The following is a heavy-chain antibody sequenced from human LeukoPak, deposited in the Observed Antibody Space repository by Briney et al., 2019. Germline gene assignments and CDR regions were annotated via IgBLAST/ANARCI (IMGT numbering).Heavy chain of an antibody. CDR2: ISGSGVNT. CDR3: ARDTSFNYGAHAMDV. CDR1: GFTFYNYA. D-gene: IGHD4/OR15-4a*01. Sequence: GGSLRLSCAASGFTFYNYAMNWFRQAPGKGLEWVLGISGSGVNTYYADSVKGRFTISRDNSKNTLYLQLNSPRGEDTAIYYCARDTSFNYGAHAMDVWGQGTTVTVSS. J-gene: IGHJ6*02. V-gene: IGHV3-23*01.